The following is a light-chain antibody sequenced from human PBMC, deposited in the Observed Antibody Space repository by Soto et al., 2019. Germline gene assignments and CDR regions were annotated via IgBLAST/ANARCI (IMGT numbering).Light chain of an antibody. CDR1: STDVGAYNS. Sequence: QSALTQPASVSGSLGQSITIPCTGTSTDVGAYNSVSWYQQHPDKAPKLLIYEVTHRPSGVSNRFSGYQSGNTASLTISGLQAEDQADYYCSSYTTTNTPVFGPGTKVTVL. CDR2: EVT. CDR3: SSYTTTNTPV. J-gene: IGLJ1*01. V-gene: IGLV2-14*01.